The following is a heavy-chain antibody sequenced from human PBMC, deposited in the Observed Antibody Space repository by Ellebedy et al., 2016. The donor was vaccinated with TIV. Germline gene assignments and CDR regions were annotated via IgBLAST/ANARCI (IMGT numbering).Heavy chain of an antibody. CDR3: AREGNWDLDY. J-gene: IGHJ4*02. CDR1: GFTFSTYW. CDR2: TKQDGSEK. Sequence: PGGSLRLSCAASGFTFSTYWMGWVRQAAGKGLEWVANTKQDGSEKYYVDSVMGRFTISRDNAKNSLYLQMNSLRAEYTAVYYCAREGNWDLDYWGQGTLVTVSS. V-gene: IGHV3-7*01. D-gene: IGHD7-27*01.